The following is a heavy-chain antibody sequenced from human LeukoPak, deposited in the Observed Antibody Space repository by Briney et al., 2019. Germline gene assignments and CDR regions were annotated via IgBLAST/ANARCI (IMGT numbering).Heavy chain of an antibody. Sequence: ASVKVSCKASGDTFSTYTVTWVRQAPGQGLEWMGGVIPILGTPNYAQKFQGRVTITADKSTTTVSIDLRSLRSDDTAVYYCARVERGGVLVVWGPGTLVIVSS. CDR1: GDTFSTYT. J-gene: IGHJ4*02. V-gene: IGHV1-69*08. CDR3: ARVERGGVLVV. CDR2: VIPILGTP. D-gene: IGHD3-16*01.